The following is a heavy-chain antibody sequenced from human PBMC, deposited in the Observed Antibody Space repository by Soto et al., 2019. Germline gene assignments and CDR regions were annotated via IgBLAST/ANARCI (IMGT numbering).Heavy chain of an antibody. CDR2: ISYSGST. CDR3: ARRDRSGYSYWLDT. J-gene: IGHJ5*02. V-gene: IGHV4-31*03. CDR1: GGSISDGYY. D-gene: IGHD3-22*01. Sequence: QVQLQESGPGLVKPSQTLSLTCTVSGGSISDGYYWSWIRQHPGKGLEWIGSISYSGSTSYNPSLKSRLTISVDRSTSQFSLNLSSVTAADTAVYYCARRDRSGYSYWLDTWGQGTLVTVSS.